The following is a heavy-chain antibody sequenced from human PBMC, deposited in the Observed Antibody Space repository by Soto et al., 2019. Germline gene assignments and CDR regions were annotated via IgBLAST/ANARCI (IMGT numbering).Heavy chain of an antibody. CDR2: ISFDGNNK. CDR3: ARASSGDYYYYYYGMDV. CDR1: GFTFSSYA. Sequence: GGSLRLSCAASGFTFSSYAMHWVRQTPGKGLEWVAVISFDGNNKYYADSVKGRFTISKDNSKNTLFLQMNSLRAEDTAVYYCARASSGDYYYYYYGMDVWGQGTTVTVSS. J-gene: IGHJ6*02. V-gene: IGHV3-30-3*01. D-gene: IGHD3-10*01.